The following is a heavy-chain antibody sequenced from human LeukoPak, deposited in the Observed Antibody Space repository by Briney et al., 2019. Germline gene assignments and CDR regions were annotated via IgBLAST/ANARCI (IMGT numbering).Heavy chain of an antibody. CDR3: ARQSYQLLLFDY. V-gene: IGHV4-34*01. CDR1: GGSFNDYD. D-gene: IGHD2-2*01. J-gene: IGHJ4*02. CDR2: INQSGAT. Sequence: SETLSLTCSVYGGSFNDYDWSWVRQAPGRGLQWIGEINQSGATNCDPSLKSRVTMSIDTSKNQFSLKLSSVTAADTAVYYCARQSYQLLLFDYWGQGTLVTVSS.